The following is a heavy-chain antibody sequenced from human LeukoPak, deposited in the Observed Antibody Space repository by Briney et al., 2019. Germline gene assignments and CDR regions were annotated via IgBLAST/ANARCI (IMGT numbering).Heavy chain of an antibody. CDR3: ARRNRDGYNDGGDY. CDR1: GFTFSSYW. V-gene: IGHV3-74*01. CDR2: INSDGSST. Sequence: GGSLRLSCAASGFTFSSYWMHWVRQAPGKGLVWVSRINSDGSSTSYADSVKGRFTISRDNAKNTLYLQMNSLRAEDAAVYYCARRNRDGYNDGGDYWGQGTLVTVSS. J-gene: IGHJ4*02. D-gene: IGHD5-24*01.